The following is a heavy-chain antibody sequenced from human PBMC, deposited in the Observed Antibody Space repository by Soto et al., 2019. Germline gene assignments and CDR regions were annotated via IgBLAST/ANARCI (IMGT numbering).Heavy chain of an antibody. D-gene: IGHD6-19*01. CDR2: ISGSGGST. CDR3: ARRSSGWYFDY. Sequence: GGSLRLSCAASGFNFSSYAMNWVRQAPGKGLERVSVISGSGGSTYYADSVKGRFTISRDNSKNTLYLQMNSLRAEDTAVYYCARRSSGWYFDYWGQGTLVTVSS. V-gene: IGHV3-23*01. CDR1: GFNFSSYA. J-gene: IGHJ4*02.